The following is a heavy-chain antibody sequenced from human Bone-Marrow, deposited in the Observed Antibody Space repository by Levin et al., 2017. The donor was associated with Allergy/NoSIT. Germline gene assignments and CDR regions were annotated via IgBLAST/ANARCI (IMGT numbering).Heavy chain of an antibody. CDR2: LRSIRHGGTS. Sequence: GESLKISCPASGFTFGDYAMSWFRQAPGKGLEWVAFLRSIRHGGTSEYAASVKGRFIISRDDSKSIAYLQMNSLKIEDTAMYYCTRDIAARHWFDPWGQGTQVTVSS. D-gene: IGHD6-6*01. CDR3: TRDIAARHWFDP. CDR1: GFTFGDYA. V-gene: IGHV3-49*03. J-gene: IGHJ5*02.